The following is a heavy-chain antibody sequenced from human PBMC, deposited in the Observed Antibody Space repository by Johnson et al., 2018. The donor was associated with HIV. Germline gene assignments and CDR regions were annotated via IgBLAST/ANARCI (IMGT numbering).Heavy chain of an antibody. D-gene: IGHD4/OR15-4a*01. CDR3: AREREDYGLDI. J-gene: IGHJ3*02. V-gene: IGHV3-9*01. Sequence: VQLVESGGGLVQPGGSLRLSCAASGFTFSSYAMSWIRQAPGKGLEWVSGLSWNSGIIGYADSVKGRFTISRDNAKKSLYLQMNSLRAEDTALYYCAREREDYGLDIWGQGTMVTVSS. CDR2: LSWNSGII. CDR1: GFTFSSYA.